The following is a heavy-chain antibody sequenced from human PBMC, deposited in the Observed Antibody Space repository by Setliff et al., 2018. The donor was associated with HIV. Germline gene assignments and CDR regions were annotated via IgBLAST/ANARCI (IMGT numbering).Heavy chain of an antibody. V-gene: IGHV4-31*03. CDR2: IYHTRKT. CDR3: AKEGNSVDNWLDP. D-gene: IGHD1-26*01. CDR1: GDPIFIGGYY. Sequence: SETLSLTCTVSGDPIFIGGYYWSWIRQHPGGGLEWIGYIYHTRKTYYNPSLQSRIIMSLDMSQNQFSLKLSSVTAADTAVYYCAKEGNSVDNWLDPWGPGTLVTVSS. J-gene: IGHJ5*02.